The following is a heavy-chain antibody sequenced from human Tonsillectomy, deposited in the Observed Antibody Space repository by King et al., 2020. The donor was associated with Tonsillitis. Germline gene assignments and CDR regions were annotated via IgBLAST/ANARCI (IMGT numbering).Heavy chain of an antibody. CDR3: ARTHPTSVTLGY. CDR2: ISPNSGVT. Sequence: QLVQSGAELKKPGASVKVSCKASGYTFTDYYIHWVRQAPGQGLEWMGWISPNSGVTNYAQKFQGRVSMTRDSSISTAYMDLNSLRSDDTAVYYCARTHPTSVTLGYWGRGTLVTVSS. D-gene: IGHD2-21*02. CDR1: GYTFTDYY. J-gene: IGHJ4*02. V-gene: IGHV1-2*02.